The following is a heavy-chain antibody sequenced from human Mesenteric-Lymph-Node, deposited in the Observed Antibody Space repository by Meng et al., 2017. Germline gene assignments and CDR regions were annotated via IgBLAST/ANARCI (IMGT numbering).Heavy chain of an antibody. CDR2: INPNSGDT. J-gene: IGHJ3*02. D-gene: IGHD2-15*01. CDR3: ARHSRSCIVPSCSQWVMRGGPDI. CDR1: GYTFSGHY. V-gene: IGHV1-2*06. Sequence: ASVKVSCKTSGYTFSGHYIHWVRQVPGQGLEWMGRINPNSGDTNLTQNFQGRVTMTTDTSISTAYMELSSLRSDDTAVYYCARHSRSCIVPSCSQWVMRGGPDIWGQGTMVTVSS.